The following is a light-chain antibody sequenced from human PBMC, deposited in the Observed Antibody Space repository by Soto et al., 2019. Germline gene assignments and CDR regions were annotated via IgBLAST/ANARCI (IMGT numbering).Light chain of an antibody. Sequence: DILMTQSPSTLSASVGDRVTITCRASQSISSWLAWYQQKPGKAPKLLIYNASSLESGVPSRFSGSGSGTEFTITISRLQPDDFANYYFQQYSIFSLTFGRGTKVEIK. J-gene: IGKJ4*01. V-gene: IGKV1-5*03. CDR1: QSISSW. CDR2: NAS. CDR3: QQYSIFSLT.